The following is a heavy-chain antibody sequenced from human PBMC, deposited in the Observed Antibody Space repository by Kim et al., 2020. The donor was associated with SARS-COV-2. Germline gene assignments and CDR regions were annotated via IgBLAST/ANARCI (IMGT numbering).Heavy chain of an antibody. J-gene: IGHJ4*02. CDR2: ISGSGGST. CDR1: GFTFSSYA. Sequence: GGSLRLSCAASGFTFSSYAMSWVRQAPGKGLEWVSAISGSGGSTYYADSVKGRFTISRDNSKNTLYLQMNSLRAEDTAVYYCAKTSERITMIVVVITDFDYWGQGTLVTVSS. D-gene: IGHD3-22*01. CDR3: AKTSERITMIVVVITDFDY. V-gene: IGHV3-23*01.